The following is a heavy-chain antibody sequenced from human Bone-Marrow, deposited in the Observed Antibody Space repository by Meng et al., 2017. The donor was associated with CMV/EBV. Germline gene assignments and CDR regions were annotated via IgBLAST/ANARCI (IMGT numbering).Heavy chain of an antibody. Sequence: GGSLRLSCAASGFTFSSYSMNWVRQAPGKGLEWVSYISSSSSTIYYAGSVKGRFTISRDNAKNSLYLQMNSLRAEDTAVYYCARRQIAGATTFDYWGQGTLVTVSS. V-gene: IGHV3-48*04. CDR1: GFTFSSYS. D-gene: IGHD1-26*01. CDR3: ARRQIAGATTFDY. J-gene: IGHJ4*02. CDR2: ISSSSSTI.